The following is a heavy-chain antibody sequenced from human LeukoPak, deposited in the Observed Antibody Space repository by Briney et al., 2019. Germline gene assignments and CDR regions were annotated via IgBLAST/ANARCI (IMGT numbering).Heavy chain of an antibody. D-gene: IGHD5-12*01. V-gene: IGHV1-2*02. Sequence: ASVKVSCKASGYTFTGCYMHWVRQAPGQGLEWMGWINPNSGGTNYAQKFQGRVTMTRDTSISTAYMELSSLRSEDTAVYYCARDRSGYSGYDLGYWGQGTLVTVSS. CDR2: INPNSGGT. J-gene: IGHJ4*02. CDR1: GYTFTGCY. CDR3: ARDRSGYSGYDLGY.